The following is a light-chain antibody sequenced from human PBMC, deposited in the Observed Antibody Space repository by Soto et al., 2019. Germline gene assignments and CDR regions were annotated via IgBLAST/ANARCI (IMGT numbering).Light chain of an antibody. Sequence: RVMTQSPVTLSVSPGESATLSCRASQSVSSHLAWYQQKAGRAPRLLIYDTSSRVTGIPARCCGSGSETAFTLTISGLQADDFAVYYCQQYDTWPLTFGGGTNLQI. CDR1: QSVSSH. V-gene: IGKV3-15*01. CDR3: QQYDTWPLT. CDR2: DTS. J-gene: IGKJ4*01.